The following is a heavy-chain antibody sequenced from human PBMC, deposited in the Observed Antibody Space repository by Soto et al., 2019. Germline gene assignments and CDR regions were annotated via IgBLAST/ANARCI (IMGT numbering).Heavy chain of an antibody. D-gene: IGHD3-16*02. CDR2: IKQDGSEK. V-gene: IGHV3-7*01. CDR3: ARDALPYDYVWGSYRYSAIYGMDV. J-gene: IGHJ6*02. Sequence: VGSLRLSCAASGFTFSSYWMSWVRQAPGKGLEWVANIKQDGSEKYYVDSVKGRFTISRDNAKNSLYLQMNSLRAEDTAVYYCARDALPYDYVWGSYRYSAIYGMDVWGQGTTVTVSS. CDR1: GFTFSSYW.